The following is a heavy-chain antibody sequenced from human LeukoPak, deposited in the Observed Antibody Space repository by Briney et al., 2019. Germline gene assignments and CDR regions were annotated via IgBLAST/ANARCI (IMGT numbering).Heavy chain of an antibody. CDR3: ARLGYCSSTSCLGNWFDP. J-gene: IGHJ5*02. Sequence: SETLSLTCTVSGGSISSSRYYWGWIRQPPGKGLEWIGSMYYSGSTYYSPSLKSRVTISVDTSKNQFSLKLSSVTAADTAVYYCARLGYCSSTSCLGNWFDPWGQGTLVTVSS. D-gene: IGHD2-2*01. V-gene: IGHV4-39*01. CDR1: GGSISSSRYY. CDR2: MYYSGST.